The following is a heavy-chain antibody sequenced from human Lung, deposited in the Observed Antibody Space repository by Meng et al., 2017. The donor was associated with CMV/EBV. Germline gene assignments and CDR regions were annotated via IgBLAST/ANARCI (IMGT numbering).Heavy chain of an antibody. CDR2: IPHRGSS. CDR3: LRRSGGSV. D-gene: IGHD3-10*01. V-gene: IGHV4-4*02. CDR1: RESITNHNW. J-gene: IGHJ1*01. Sequence: QVQFRESVQDLVKPAETLSLTCVCHRESITNHNWWAWVRQPPGKGLEWIGEIPHRGSSAYNPSLKSRVSMSIDKSKNQFSLKLTSVTAADTAVYHCLRRSGGSVWGQGTLVTVS.